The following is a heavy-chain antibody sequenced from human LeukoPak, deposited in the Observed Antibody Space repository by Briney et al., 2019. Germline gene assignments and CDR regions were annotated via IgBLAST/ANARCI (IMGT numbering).Heavy chain of an antibody. V-gene: IGHV3-11*05. J-gene: IGHJ5*02. CDR2: LSTSTTFI. Sequence: GGSLRLSCAASGFTFTDYYMSWIRQAPGKGLEWVSYLSTSTTFINYADSVKGRFTISRDNSKNTVYLQMNSLRAEDTAVYYCARDLTYSGRFDPWGQGTLVTVSS. CDR3: ARDLTYSGRFDP. D-gene: IGHD3-10*01. CDR1: GFTFTDYY.